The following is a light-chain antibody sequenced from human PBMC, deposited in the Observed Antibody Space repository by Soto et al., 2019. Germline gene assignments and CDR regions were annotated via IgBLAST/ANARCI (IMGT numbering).Light chain of an antibody. Sequence: QSVLTQPPSASGSPGQSVTISCTGTSSDVGGYNFVSWYQQHPGKAPKLMIYEVDKRPSGVPNRFSGSKSGNTASLTVSGLQAEDEADYYCISYALTTPVVFGTGTKLTVL. CDR3: ISYALTTPVV. J-gene: IGLJ1*01. V-gene: IGLV2-8*01. CDR2: EVD. CDR1: SSDVGGYNF.